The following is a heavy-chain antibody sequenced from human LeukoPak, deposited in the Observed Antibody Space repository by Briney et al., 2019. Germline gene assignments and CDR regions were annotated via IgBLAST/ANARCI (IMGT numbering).Heavy chain of an antibody. J-gene: IGHJ3*02. Sequence: GGSLRLSCAASGFTVRRNYMSWVRQAPGRGVEWVPVIYSGGSTYYADSVKGRFTISRDNSKNTLYLQMNSLRAEDTAVYYCARHSSSWYFAFDIWGQGTMVTVSS. CDR2: IYSGGST. CDR1: GFTVRRNY. V-gene: IGHV3-53*01. CDR3: ARHSSSWYFAFDI. D-gene: IGHD6-13*01.